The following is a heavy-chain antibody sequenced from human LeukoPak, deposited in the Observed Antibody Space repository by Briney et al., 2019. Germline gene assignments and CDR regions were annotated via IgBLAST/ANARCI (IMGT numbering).Heavy chain of an antibody. V-gene: IGHV3-11*06. CDR2: IASGNIYT. D-gene: IGHD6-13*01. J-gene: IGHJ4*02. CDR1: GFTFSDYY. Sequence: GGSLRLSCATSGFTFSDYYMSWIRQAPGKGLEWVSYIASGNIYTNYADSVKGRFTISRDNAKNSLFLQMNSLRAEDTALYYCAKGRTSGSSWPFVFWGQGTLVTVSS. CDR3: AKGRTSGSSWPFVF.